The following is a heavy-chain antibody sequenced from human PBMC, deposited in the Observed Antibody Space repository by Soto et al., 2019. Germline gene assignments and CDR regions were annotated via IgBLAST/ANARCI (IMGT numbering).Heavy chain of an antibody. CDR1: GLTYSSSA. CDR3: ARGGVDVVATSAFDY. Sequence: QVQLVQSGAEVRKPGSSVKVSCKASGLTYSSSAISWVRQAPGQGPEWMGGINPILGTPDYAPKFQGRVTITADESTRTVYMDLGSLRSEDTAMYYCARGGVDVVATSAFDYWGQGTLGTVSS. J-gene: IGHJ4*02. CDR2: INPILGTP. D-gene: IGHD5-12*01. V-gene: IGHV1-69*01.